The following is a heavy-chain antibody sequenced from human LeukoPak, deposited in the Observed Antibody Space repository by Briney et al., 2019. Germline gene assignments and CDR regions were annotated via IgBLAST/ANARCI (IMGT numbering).Heavy chain of an antibody. Sequence: GGSLRLPCVASGFNFRNSWMTWVRQAPGKGLEWVANIKQDGTKTYYADSVKGRFTISRDSAKNSLYLQMNSLRVEDTAVYYCATAEYTVALDYWGQGTLITVSS. J-gene: IGHJ4*02. CDR1: GFNFRNSW. CDR2: IKQDGTKT. V-gene: IGHV3-7*01. D-gene: IGHD5-12*01. CDR3: ATAEYTVALDY.